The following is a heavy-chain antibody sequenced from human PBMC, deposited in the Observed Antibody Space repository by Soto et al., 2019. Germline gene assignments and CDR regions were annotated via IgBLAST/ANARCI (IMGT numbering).Heavy chain of an antibody. Sequence: EVQLVESGGGLVQPGGSLRLSCAASGFTFSSYAMNWVRQAPGKGLEWVSVISGSGGSTYYADSVKGRFTISRDNSKNTLYLQMNSRIAEDKAVYYCAKRTTETYFDYWGQGTLFTVSS. CDR1: GFTFSSYA. CDR2: ISGSGGST. D-gene: IGHD1-1*01. J-gene: IGHJ4*02. CDR3: AKRTTETYFDY. V-gene: IGHV3-23*04.